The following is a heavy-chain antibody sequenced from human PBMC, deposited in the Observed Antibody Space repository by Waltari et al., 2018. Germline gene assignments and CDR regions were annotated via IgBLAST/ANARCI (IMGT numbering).Heavy chain of an antibody. Sequence: EVQLVESGGGLVQPGRSLRVSCMVSGFTLDDYVMAWVRQAPGKGLEWVGFIRGTANGGTPEDAASVKGRFTRSRDDSKSTVFLHMNNLKTEDTAVYYCARDRWTYYDSSGHTPSASFDLWGQGTLVTVSS. CDR3: ARDRWTYYDSSGHTPSASFDL. CDR1: GFTLDDYV. D-gene: IGHD3-22*01. CDR2: IRGTANGGTP. J-gene: IGHJ4*02. V-gene: IGHV3-49*04.